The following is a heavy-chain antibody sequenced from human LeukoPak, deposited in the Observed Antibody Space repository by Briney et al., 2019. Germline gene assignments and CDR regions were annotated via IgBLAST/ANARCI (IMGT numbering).Heavy chain of an antibody. CDR3: AKDRQWLAYFDY. V-gene: IGHV3-30*18. CDR2: ISYDGRNK. J-gene: IGHJ4*02. Sequence: GGSLRLSCAASGFTFSNYGVHWVRQAPGKGLEWVAVISYDGRNKYYADYVKGRVTISRDNSKNTLYLQMNSLRAEDTAVYYCAKDRQWLAYFDYWGQGTLVTVSS. CDR1: GFTFSNYG. D-gene: IGHD6-19*01.